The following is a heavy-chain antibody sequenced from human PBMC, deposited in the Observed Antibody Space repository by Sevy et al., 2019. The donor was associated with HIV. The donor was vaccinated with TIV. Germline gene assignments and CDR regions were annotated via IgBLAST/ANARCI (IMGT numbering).Heavy chain of an antibody. CDR1: GFTFSTYG. Sequence: GGSLRLSCAASGFTFSTYGMHWVRQAPGKGLEWVGVIWFDGSNTYYADSVKGRFTISRDIAKNTLHLQMNSLRAEDTAVYYCASATRRDGYKSRPYYYYGMDVWGQGTTVTVSS. V-gene: IGHV3-33*01. CDR3: ASATRRDGYKSRPYYYYGMDV. CDR2: IWFDGSNT. J-gene: IGHJ6*02. D-gene: IGHD5-12*01.